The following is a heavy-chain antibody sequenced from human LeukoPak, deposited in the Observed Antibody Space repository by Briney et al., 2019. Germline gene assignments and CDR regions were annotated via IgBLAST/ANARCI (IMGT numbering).Heavy chain of an antibody. Sequence: GGSLRLSCAASGFTFSSYEMNWVRQAPGKGLEWVSYISSSGSTIYYADSVKSRFTISRDNATNSLYLQMNSLRAEDTAVYYCAELGITMIGGVWGKGTTVTISS. CDR1: GFTFSSYE. V-gene: IGHV3-48*03. D-gene: IGHD3-10*02. J-gene: IGHJ6*04. CDR2: ISSSGSTI. CDR3: AELGITMIGGV.